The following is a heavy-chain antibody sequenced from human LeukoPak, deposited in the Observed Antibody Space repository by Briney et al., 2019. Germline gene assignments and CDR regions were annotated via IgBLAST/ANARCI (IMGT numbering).Heavy chain of an antibody. D-gene: IGHD1-7*01. CDR3: ARSIWNYEEGGYYYYMDV. Sequence: ASVKVSCKASGGTFSSYAISWVRQAPGQGLEWMGGIIPIFGTANYAQKFQGRVTITADKSTSTAYMELSSLRSEDTAVYYCARSIWNYEEGGYYYYMDVWGKGTTVTVSS. CDR1: GGTFSSYA. V-gene: IGHV1-69*06. CDR2: IIPIFGTA. J-gene: IGHJ6*03.